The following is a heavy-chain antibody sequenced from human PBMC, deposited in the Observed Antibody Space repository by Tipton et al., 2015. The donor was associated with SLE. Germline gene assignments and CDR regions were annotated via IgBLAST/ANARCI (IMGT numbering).Heavy chain of an antibody. V-gene: IGHV1-18*01. D-gene: IGHD5-24*01. J-gene: IGHJ6*03. CDR2: INPYNDNT. CDR3: AKHPVAGYTYYMNV. CDR1: GYIFSTYG. Sequence: QLVQSGPEVKKPGASVKVSCRASGYIFSTYGISWVRQAPGQGLEWMGWINPYNDNTDYVELLQGSVTMTTNTSTGTAYMELTSLNSDDTTIYYSAKHPVAGYTYYMNVWGKGTPVTVSS.